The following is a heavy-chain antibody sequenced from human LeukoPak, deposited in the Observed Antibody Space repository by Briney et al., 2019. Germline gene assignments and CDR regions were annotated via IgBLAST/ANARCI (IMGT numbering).Heavy chain of an antibody. CDR2: IYYSGST. V-gene: IGHV4-59*01. Sequence: SETLSLTCTVSDGAIGTYYWSWIRQTPGKGLEWIGYIYYSGSTNYNPSLESRVTISVDTSKNQFSLKLRSVTAADTAVYYCARRGYSSSWDVPDYWGQGTLVTVSS. CDR1: DGAIGTYY. J-gene: IGHJ4*02. D-gene: IGHD6-13*01. CDR3: ARRGYSSSWDVPDY.